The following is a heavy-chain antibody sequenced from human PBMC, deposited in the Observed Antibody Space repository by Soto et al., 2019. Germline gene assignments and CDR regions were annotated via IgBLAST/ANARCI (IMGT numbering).Heavy chain of an antibody. CDR2: IWYDGSNK. D-gene: IGHD5-12*01. J-gene: IGHJ4*02. CDR3: ARDLGVYSGYDPYYFDY. CDR1: GFTFSSYG. V-gene: IGHV3-33*01. Sequence: GGSLRLSCAASGFTFSSYGMHWVRQAPGKGLEWVAVIWYDGSNKYYADSVKGRFTISRDNSKNTLYLQMNSLRAEDTAVYYCARDLGVYSGYDPYYFDYWGQGTLVTVS.